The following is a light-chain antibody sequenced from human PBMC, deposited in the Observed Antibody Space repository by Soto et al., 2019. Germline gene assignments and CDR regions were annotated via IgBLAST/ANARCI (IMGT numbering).Light chain of an antibody. Sequence: GDRVTITCRASESISTWLAWYKQKPGKPPKVLIYGASNLQSGVPPRFSVSGSGTDLTLAISSLKPEDSATYYCQQYNDYSWTFGQGTKV. CDR3: QQYNDYSWT. J-gene: IGKJ1*01. V-gene: IGKV1-5*01. CDR1: ESISTW. CDR2: GAS.